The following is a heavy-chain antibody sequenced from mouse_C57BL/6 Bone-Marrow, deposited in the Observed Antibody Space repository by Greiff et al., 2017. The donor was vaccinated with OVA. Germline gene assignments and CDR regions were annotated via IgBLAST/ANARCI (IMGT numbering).Heavy chain of an antibody. Sequence: EVKLQESGAELVRPGASVKLSCTASGFNIKDDYMHWVKQRPEQGLEWIGWIDPENGDTEYDSKFEGKATITADTASNTAYLQLSSLTSEDTAVYYYTTYHCSTLDYWGQGTALTVSS. V-gene: IGHV14-4*01. CDR1: GFNIKDDY. CDR3: TTYHCSTLDY. J-gene: IGHJ2*01. D-gene: IGHD1-1*01. CDR2: IDPENGDT.